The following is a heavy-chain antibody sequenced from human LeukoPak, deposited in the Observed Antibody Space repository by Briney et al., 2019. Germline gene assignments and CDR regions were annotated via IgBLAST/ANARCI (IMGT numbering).Heavy chain of an antibody. CDR2: IWYDGSNK. Sequence: GGSLRLSCAASGFTFSSYGMHWVRQAPDKGLEWVAVIWYDGSNKYYADSVKGRFTISRDNSKNTLYLQMNSLRAEDTAVYYCARENEVTTFDYWGQGTLVTVSS. CDR3: ARENEVTTFDY. J-gene: IGHJ4*02. CDR1: GFTFSSYG. V-gene: IGHV3-33*01. D-gene: IGHD2-21*02.